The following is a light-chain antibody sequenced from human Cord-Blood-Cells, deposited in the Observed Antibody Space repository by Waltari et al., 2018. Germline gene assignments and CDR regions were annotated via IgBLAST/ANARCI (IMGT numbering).Light chain of an antibody. CDR1: QSVSSY. Sequence: EIVLTQSPATLSLSPGERATLSCRASQSVSSYLAWYQQKPGQAPRLLIYDASNRATGIPARFSGSGSGTDFTLKISRVEAEDVGVYYCMQGTHWPFTFGPGTKVDIK. CDR2: DAS. V-gene: IGKV3-11*01. J-gene: IGKJ3*01. CDR3: MQGTHWPFT.